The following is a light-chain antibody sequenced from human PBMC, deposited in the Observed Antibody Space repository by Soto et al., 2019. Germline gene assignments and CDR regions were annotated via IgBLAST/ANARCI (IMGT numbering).Light chain of an antibody. Sequence: QSVLTQPRSVSGSPGQSVTISCTGTSSDVGAYNYVSWYQQHPGKAPKLMIFDVTKRPSGVPDRFSGSKSGNTASLTISGLQAEDEADYYCFSYAGSYHVILGGGTKLTVL. V-gene: IGLV2-11*01. J-gene: IGLJ2*01. CDR2: DVT. CDR3: FSYAGSYHVI. CDR1: SSDVGAYNY.